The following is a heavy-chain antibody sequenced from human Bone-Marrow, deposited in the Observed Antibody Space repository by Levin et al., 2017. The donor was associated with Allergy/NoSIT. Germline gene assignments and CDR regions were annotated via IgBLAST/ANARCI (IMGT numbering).Heavy chain of an antibody. J-gene: IGHJ1*01. D-gene: IGHD6-13*01. V-gene: IGHV1-69*13. CDR2: IIPIFGTA. CDR1: GGTFSSYA. CDR3: ARDPEVEQQLVPRYFQH. Sequence: VASVKVSCKASGGTFSSYAISWVRQAPGQGLEWMGGIIPIFGTANYAQKFQGRVTITADESTSTAYMELSSLRSEDTAVYYCARDPEVEQQLVPRYFQHWGQGTLVTVSS.